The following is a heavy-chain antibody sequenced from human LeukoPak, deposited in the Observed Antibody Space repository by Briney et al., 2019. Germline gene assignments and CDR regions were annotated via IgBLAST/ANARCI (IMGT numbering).Heavy chain of an antibody. V-gene: IGHV1-18*01. J-gene: IGHJ4*02. D-gene: IGHD6-13*01. CDR3: ARDVGIAAAGTCGY. CDR2: ISAYNGNT. CDR1: GYTFTSYG. Sequence: EASVKVSCKASGYTFTSYGISWVRQAPGQGLEWMGWISAYNGNTNYAQKLQGRVTMTTDTSTSTAYMELRSLRSDDTAVYYCARDVGIAAAGTCGYWGQGTLVTVSS.